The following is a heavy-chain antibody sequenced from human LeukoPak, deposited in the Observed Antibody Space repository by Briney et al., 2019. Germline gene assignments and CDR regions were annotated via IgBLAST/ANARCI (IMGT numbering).Heavy chain of an antibody. CDR2: ISGSGGST. CDR3: AKGQPQTLLQIFDY. D-gene: IGHD2-15*01. Sequence: GRSLRLSCAASGFTFDSYGMHWVRQAPGKGLEWVSAISGSGGSTYYADSVKGRFTISRDNSKNTLYLQMNSLRAEDTAVYYCAKGQPQTLLQIFDYWGQGTLVTVSS. CDR1: GFTFDSYG. V-gene: IGHV3-23*01. J-gene: IGHJ4*02.